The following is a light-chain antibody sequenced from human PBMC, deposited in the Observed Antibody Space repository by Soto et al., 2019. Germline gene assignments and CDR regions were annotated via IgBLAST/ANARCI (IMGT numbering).Light chain of an antibody. CDR3: QQANNFPRT. CDR2: GAS. Sequence: DIQMTQSPSSVSASVGDRVTITCRASQGVNTWLAWYQQKPGKAPKLLIHGASSLQSGFPSRFSGSGSGTDFTLTINSLQPEDFATYYCQQANNFPRTFGGGTKVEIK. CDR1: QGVNTW. J-gene: IGKJ4*01. V-gene: IGKV1-12*01.